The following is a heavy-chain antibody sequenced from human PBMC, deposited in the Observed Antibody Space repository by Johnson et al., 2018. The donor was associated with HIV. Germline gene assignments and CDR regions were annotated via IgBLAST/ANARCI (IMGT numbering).Heavy chain of an antibody. CDR1: GFTFSSYA. D-gene: IGHD3-22*01. V-gene: IGHV3-23*04. J-gene: IGHJ3*02. CDR3: ARDRRHYYDSSGYPDYDAFDI. CDR2: ISGSGGST. Sequence: VQLVESGGGLVQPGGSLRLSCAASGFTFSSYAMSWVRQTPGKGLEWVSAISGSGGSTYYADSVKGRFTISRDTPKNILYLQMDSLRAKDTALYYCARDRRHYYDSSGYPDYDAFDIWGQGTMVTVSS.